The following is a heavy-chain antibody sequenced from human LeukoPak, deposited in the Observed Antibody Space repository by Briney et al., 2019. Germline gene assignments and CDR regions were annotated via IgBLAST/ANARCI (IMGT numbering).Heavy chain of an antibody. Sequence: GGSLKLSCAASGFSFSSYAMSWVRQAPGKGLEWVSSISGSGDNTYYAESVKGRFTISRDNYKNTLFLQMNSLRAEDTAVFCCAKRSGYTTGWFFDFWGQGTLVTVSS. J-gene: IGHJ4*02. D-gene: IGHD6-19*01. CDR2: ISGSGDNT. CDR1: GFSFSSYA. CDR3: AKRSGYTTGWFFDF. V-gene: IGHV3-23*01.